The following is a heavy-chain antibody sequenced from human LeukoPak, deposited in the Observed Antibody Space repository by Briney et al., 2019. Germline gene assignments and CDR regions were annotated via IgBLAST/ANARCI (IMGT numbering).Heavy chain of an antibody. D-gene: IGHD6-13*01. CDR1: GYTFTSYD. CDR3: ARGEVAVAEGESGMDV. J-gene: IGHJ6*02. V-gene: IGHV1-8*01. Sequence: ASVKVSCKASGYTFTSYDINWVRQATGQGLEWMGWMNPNSGNTGYAQKFQGRVTMTRNTSISTAYMELSSLRSEDTAVYYCARGEVAVAEGESGMDVWGQGTTVTVSS. CDR2: MNPNSGNT.